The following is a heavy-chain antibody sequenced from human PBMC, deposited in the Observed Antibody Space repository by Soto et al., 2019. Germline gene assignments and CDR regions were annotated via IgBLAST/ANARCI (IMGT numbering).Heavy chain of an antibody. D-gene: IGHD3-9*01. J-gene: IGHJ3*02. CDR2: INHSGSN. Sequence: SETLSLTCVVSGGSFSTYYYNWIRQSPGRGLEWIGEINHSGSNNYSPSLKSRVTMSLDTSKNQFSLKLTSVTAADTAVYYCARGGSNDWQVAFDIWGQGTMVTVSS. CDR1: GGSFSTYY. V-gene: IGHV4-34*01. CDR3: ARGGSNDWQVAFDI.